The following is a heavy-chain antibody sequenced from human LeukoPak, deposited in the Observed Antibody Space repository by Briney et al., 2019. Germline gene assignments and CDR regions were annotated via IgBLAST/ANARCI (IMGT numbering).Heavy chain of an antibody. D-gene: IGHD2-2*02. V-gene: IGHV3-48*01. CDR1: GFTFSSYS. CDR2: ISSTSTTV. Sequence: GGSLRLSCAASGFTFSSYSMNWVRQAPGKGLEWISYISSTSTTVLYADSAKGRFTISRDNAKNSLDLQMNSLRAEDTAVYYCARDRVTYTTSVDPLDYWGQGTLVTVSS. CDR3: ARDRVTYTTSVDPLDY. J-gene: IGHJ4*02.